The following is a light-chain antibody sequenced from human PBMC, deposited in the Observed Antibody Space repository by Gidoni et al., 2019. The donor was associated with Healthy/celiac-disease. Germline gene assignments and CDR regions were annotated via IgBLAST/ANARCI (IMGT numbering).Light chain of an antibody. V-gene: IGKV3-15*01. CDR2: GAS. J-gene: IGKJ2*01. Sequence: EIVMTQSPATLSVSPGERATLSCRASQSVSSNLAWYQQKPGQAPRLLIYGASTRATGIPARFSGSGSGTEFTLTISSLQSEDFAVYYCQRYNNWPYTFXQGTKLEIK. CDR3: QRYNNWPYT. CDR1: QSVSSN.